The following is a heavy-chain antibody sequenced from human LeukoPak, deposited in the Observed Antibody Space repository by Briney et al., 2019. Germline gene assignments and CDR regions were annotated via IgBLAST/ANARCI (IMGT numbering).Heavy chain of an antibody. Sequence: SETLSLTCTVSGGSISSYYWSWIRQPPGKGLEWIGYIYYSGSTNYNPSLKSRVTISVDTSKNQFSLKLSSVTAADTAVYYCARLLWFGELLSGSFDYWGQGTLVTVSS. CDR3: ARLLWFGELLSGSFDY. J-gene: IGHJ4*02. V-gene: IGHV4-59*01. CDR1: GGSISSYY. D-gene: IGHD3-10*01. CDR2: IYYSGST.